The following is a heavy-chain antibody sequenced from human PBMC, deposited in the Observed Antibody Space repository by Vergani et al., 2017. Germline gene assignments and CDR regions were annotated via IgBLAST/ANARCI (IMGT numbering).Heavy chain of an antibody. D-gene: IGHD4-17*01. CDR2: IWYDGSNK. J-gene: IGHJ3*02. Sequence: QVQLVESGGGVVQPGRSLRLSCAASGFTFSSYGMHWVCQAPGKGLEWVAIIWYDGSNKYYADSVKGRFTISRDNSKNTLYLQMNSLRAEDTAVYYCARDRALNYGDYGENDAFDIWGQGTMVTVSS. V-gene: IGHV3-33*08. CDR3: ARDRALNYGDYGENDAFDI. CDR1: GFTFSSYG.